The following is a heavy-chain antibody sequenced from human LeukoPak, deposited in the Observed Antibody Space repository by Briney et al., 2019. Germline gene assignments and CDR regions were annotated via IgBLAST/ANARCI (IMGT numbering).Heavy chain of an antibody. V-gene: IGHV5-51*01. CDR3: ARTSVDYGGNALYFDY. Sequence: GESLKISCKGFGYSFDTHWIGWVRQMPGKGLEWMTFMYPANSDIRYSPSFQGQVTMSADESITTAYLHWSDLKASDTAMYYCARTSVDYGGNALYFDYWGPGTPVTVSS. J-gene: IGHJ4*02. D-gene: IGHD4-23*01. CDR2: MYPANSDI. CDR1: GYSFDTHW.